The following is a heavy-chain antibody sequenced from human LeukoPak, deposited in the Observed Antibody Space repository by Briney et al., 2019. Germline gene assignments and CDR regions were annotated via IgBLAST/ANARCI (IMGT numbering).Heavy chain of an antibody. D-gene: IGHD2-15*01. V-gene: IGHV3-33*01. CDR3: AGGLLNYENAFDI. CDR1: GFTFSTYG. CDR2: IWSDGSDK. Sequence: GRSLRLSCAASGFTFSTYGMHWVRQAPGKGLEWVALIWSDGSDKYYADSVKGRFTISRDNSKNTLYLQMNSLRVEDTAVYYCAGGLLNYENAFDIWGQGTMVTVSS. J-gene: IGHJ3*02.